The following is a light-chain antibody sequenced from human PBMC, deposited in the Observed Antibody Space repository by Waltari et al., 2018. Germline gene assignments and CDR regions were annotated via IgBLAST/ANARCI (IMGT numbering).Light chain of an antibody. CDR1: QGLSNW. Sequence: DIQMTQSPSTLSASVGDTVTITCRPSQGLSNWLDWYQQNPGKAPKVLIYKECTLESGVPSRFSSSGSGTEFTLTISSLQPDDFATYYCQQYRNLWTFGQGTKVEIK. V-gene: IGKV1-5*03. CDR3: QQYRNLWT. CDR2: KEC. J-gene: IGKJ1*01.